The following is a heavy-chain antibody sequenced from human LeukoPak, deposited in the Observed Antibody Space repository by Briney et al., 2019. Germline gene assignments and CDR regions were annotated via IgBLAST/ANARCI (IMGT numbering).Heavy chain of an antibody. J-gene: IGHJ3*02. CDR1: GFTFSSFG. Sequence: GGSLRLSCEPSGFTFSSFGMSWVRQAPGKGLEWVSAISGSGGSRYYADSVKGRFTISRDNSKNTLYLQMNSLRAEDTAVYYCAKDTGAFDMWGQGTMVTVSS. V-gene: IGHV3-23*01. CDR2: ISGSGGSR. D-gene: IGHD4-11*01. CDR3: AKDTGAFDM.